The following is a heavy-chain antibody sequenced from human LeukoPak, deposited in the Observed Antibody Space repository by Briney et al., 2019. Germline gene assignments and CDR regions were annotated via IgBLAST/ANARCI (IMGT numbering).Heavy chain of an antibody. Sequence: PGGSLRLSCAASGFTSSSYSMNWVRQAPGKGLEWVSSISSSSSYIYYADSVKGRFTISRDNAKNSLYLQMNSLRAEDTAVYYCARDHDFWRGYFDYWGQGTLVTVSS. V-gene: IGHV3-21*01. CDR1: GFTSSSYS. CDR3: ARDHDFWRGYFDY. J-gene: IGHJ4*02. CDR2: ISSSSSYI. D-gene: IGHD3-3*01.